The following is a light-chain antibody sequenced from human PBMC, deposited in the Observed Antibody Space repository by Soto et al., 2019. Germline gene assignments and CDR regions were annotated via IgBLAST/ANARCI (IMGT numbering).Light chain of an antibody. V-gene: IGLV1-47*01. J-gene: IGLJ2*01. Sequence: QSVLIQPPSASGTPGQRVTISCSGSGSNIGSNYVYWYQQLPGMAPKLLIFRNNERPSGVPDRFSGSKSGTSASLAINGLRSEDEAEYYCAAWDDSLSGPVFGGGTQLTVL. CDR3: AAWDDSLSGPV. CDR1: GSNIGSNY. CDR2: RNN.